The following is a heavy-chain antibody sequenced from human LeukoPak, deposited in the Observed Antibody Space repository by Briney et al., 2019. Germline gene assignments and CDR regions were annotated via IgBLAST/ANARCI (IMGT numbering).Heavy chain of an antibody. CDR1: GFTFSRYA. J-gene: IGHJ4*02. D-gene: IGHD3-22*01. CDR3: AKDRASSGYYYFDY. V-gene: IGHV3-23*01. CDR2: ISGSGGST. Sequence: GGSLRLSCAASGFTFSRYAMSWVRPAPGKGLEWVSGISGSGGSTYYADSVKGRFTISRDNSKNTLYLQMNSLRAEDTAVYYCAKDRASSGYYYFDYWGQGTLVTVSS.